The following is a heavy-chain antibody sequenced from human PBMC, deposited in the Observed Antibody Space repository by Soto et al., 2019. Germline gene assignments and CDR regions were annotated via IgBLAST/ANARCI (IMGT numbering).Heavy chain of an antibody. Sequence: QVQLRPWGAGLLKPSATLSLSCAVYGGPFSGYDWSWIRQPPGKGLAWMGEINHSGGTNSNPSLKSRVAISVDTSKNQFSLKVSFVTAADTAVYYCARGVRGYRYMDVWGQGTTVTVSS. V-gene: IGHV4-34*01. CDR3: ARGVRGYRYMDV. D-gene: IGHD6-25*01. CDR2: INHSGGT. J-gene: IGHJ6*02. CDR1: GGPFSGYD.